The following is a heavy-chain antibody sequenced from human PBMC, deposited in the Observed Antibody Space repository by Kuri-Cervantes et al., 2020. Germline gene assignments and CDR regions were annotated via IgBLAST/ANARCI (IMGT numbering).Heavy chain of an antibody. Sequence: SETLSLTCTVSGGSISSSTYFWGWIRQPPGKGLEWIGSIYYSGTTYYNPSLKRRVTISVDTSKNQFSLKLSSVTAADTAVYYCARQQQQLRMYNWFDPFGQGTLVTVSS. CDR3: ARQQQQLRMYNWFDP. V-gene: IGHV4-39*07. D-gene: IGHD6-13*01. CDR2: IYYSGTT. CDR1: GGSISSSTYF. J-gene: IGHJ5*02.